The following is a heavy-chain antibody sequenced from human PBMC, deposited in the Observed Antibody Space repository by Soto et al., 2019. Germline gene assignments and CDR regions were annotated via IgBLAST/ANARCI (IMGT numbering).Heavy chain of an antibody. V-gene: IGHV4-30-4*01. CDR2: IYYSGST. J-gene: IGHJ3*01. CDR1: GGSISSGDYY. D-gene: IGHD3-9*01. CDR3: AGNRVGTGAFDF. Sequence: QVQLQESGPGLVKPSQTLSLTCTVSGGSISSGDYYWSWVRQPPGKGLEWIGYIYYSGSTYYNPSLKSRVTVSPDTSKNQFSLKLSSVTAADTAVYFCAGNRVGTGAFDFWGQGTMVTVSS.